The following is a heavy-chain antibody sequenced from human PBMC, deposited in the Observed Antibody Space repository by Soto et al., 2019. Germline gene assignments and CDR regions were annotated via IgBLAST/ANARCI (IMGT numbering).Heavy chain of an antibody. J-gene: IGHJ4*02. V-gene: IGHV2-5*01. CDR3: AHRHFNKVAYFDY. CDR1: GFSLNTNGVG. CDR2: VYWNDDK. Sequence: SGPKLGNPTQTLTLTCPVSGFSLNTNGVGVGWIRQPPGKALEWLAIVYWNDDKRYSPSLESRLTIARDASRNQAVLTMTNMDPVDTATYYCAHRHFNKVAYFDYWGQGTLVTVSS.